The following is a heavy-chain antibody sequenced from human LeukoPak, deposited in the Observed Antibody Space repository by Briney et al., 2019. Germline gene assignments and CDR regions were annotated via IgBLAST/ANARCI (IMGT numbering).Heavy chain of an antibody. CDR3: ATRGGYSSGWYLYFDY. CDR1: GFTFSSSG. CDR2: IRFDGSTN. Sequence: GGSLRLSCAASGFTFSSSGMHWVRQAPGEGLEWVAFIRFDGSTNYYADSVKGRFTISRDNSKNTLYLQMNSLRAEDTAVYYCATRGGYSSGWYLYFDYWGQGTLVTISS. V-gene: IGHV3-30*02. J-gene: IGHJ4*02. D-gene: IGHD6-19*01.